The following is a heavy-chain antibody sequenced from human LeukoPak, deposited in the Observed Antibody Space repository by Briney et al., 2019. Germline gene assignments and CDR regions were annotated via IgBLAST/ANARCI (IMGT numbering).Heavy chain of an antibody. Sequence: GGSLRLSCAASGFTFSSYDMHWVRQATGKGLEWVSAIGTAGDTYYPGSVKGRFTISRENAKNSLYLQMNSLRAADTAVYYCARGSAESYYYDSSGYYDYWGQGTLVTVSS. CDR3: ARGSAESYYYDSSGYYDY. D-gene: IGHD3-22*01. V-gene: IGHV3-13*01. CDR2: IGTAGDT. J-gene: IGHJ4*02. CDR1: GFTFSSYD.